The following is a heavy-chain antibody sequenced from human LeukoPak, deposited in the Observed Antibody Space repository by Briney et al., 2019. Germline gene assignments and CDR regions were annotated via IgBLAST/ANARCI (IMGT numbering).Heavy chain of an antibody. V-gene: IGHV1-69*13. J-gene: IGHJ4*02. D-gene: IGHD1-26*01. CDR1: GYTFTSYG. CDR2: IIPIFGTA. CDR3: AREAVGVGGYYFDY. Sequence: SVKVSCKASGYTFTSYGISWVRQAPGQGLEWMGGIIPIFGTANYAQKFQGRVTITADESTSTAYMELSSLRSEDTAVYYCAREAVGVGGYYFDYWGQGTLVTVSS.